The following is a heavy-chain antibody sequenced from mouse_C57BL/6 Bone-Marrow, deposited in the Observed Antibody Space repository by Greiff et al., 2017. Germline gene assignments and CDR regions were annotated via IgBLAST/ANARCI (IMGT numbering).Heavy chain of an antibody. CDR2: IYPGDGDT. CDR1: GYAFSSSW. CDR3: ARSWDYAMDY. Sequence: VQLQESGPELVKPGASVKISCKASGYAFSSSWMNWVKQRPGKGLEWIGRIYPGDGDTNYNGKFKGKATLTADKSSSTAYMQLSSLTSEDSAVYFCARSWDYAMDYWGQGTSVTVSS. D-gene: IGHD4-1*01. J-gene: IGHJ4*01. V-gene: IGHV1-82*01.